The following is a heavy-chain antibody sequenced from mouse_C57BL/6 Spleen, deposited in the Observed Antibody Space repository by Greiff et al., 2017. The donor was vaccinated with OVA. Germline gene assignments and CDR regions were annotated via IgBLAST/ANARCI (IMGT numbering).Heavy chain of an antibody. CDR3: ARGDYGSRGNFDY. CDR1: GYAFSSYW. CDR2: IYPGDGDT. D-gene: IGHD1-1*01. V-gene: IGHV1-80*01. Sequence: QVQLQQSGAELVKPGASVKISCKASGYAFSSYWMNWVKQRPGKGLEWIGQIYPGDGDTNYNGKFKGKATLTADKSSSTAYMQLSSLTSEDSAVYFCARGDYGSRGNFDYWGQGTTLTVSS. J-gene: IGHJ2*01.